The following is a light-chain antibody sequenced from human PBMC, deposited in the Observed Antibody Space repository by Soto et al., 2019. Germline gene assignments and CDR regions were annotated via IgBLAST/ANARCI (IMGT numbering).Light chain of an antibody. CDR1: QSISSW. CDR3: QQRSNSPRT. V-gene: IGKV1-5*01. Sequence: DMPVTRSTWTLFIHPGDRVXXTGRASQSISSWLAWYQHKPGKAHKLLIYDASNWDSGVPSRFSGSGSGTEFSLTISSLEPEDFAVYYCQQRSNSPRTLSQCTKVDIK. CDR2: DAS. J-gene: IGKJ1*01.